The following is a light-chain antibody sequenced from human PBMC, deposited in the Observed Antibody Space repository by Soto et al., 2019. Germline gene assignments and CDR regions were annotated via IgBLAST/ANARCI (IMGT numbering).Light chain of an antibody. J-gene: IGLJ2*01. CDR2: EVI. V-gene: IGLV2-14*01. CDR1: SSDVGAYNS. CDR3: SSYTSISTVV. Sequence: QSVLTQPASVSGSPGQSITISCTGTSSDVGAYNSISWYQQHPGKAPKLIIYEVINRPSGVSNRFSGSKSCNTASLPISGLQPSDEADYYCSSYTSISTVVFGGGTKLTVL.